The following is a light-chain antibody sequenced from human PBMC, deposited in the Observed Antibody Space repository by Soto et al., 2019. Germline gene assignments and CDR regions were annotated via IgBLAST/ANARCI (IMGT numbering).Light chain of an antibody. CDR1: SSNIGAGYD. CDR2: GNS. CDR3: QSYDSSLNAHNYV. Sequence: QLVLTQPPSVSGAPGQRVTISCTGSSSNIGAGYDVHWYQQLPGTAPKLLIYGNSNRPSGVPDRFSGSKSGTSASLAITGLQAEDEADYYCQSYDSSLNAHNYVFGTGTKLTVL. J-gene: IGLJ1*01. V-gene: IGLV1-40*01.